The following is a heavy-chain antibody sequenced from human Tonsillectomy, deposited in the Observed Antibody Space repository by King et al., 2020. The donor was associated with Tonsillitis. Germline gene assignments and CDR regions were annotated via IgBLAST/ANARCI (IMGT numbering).Heavy chain of an antibody. J-gene: IGHJ4*02. CDR2: IYDSGTT. CDR3: ARDKGYYDSSGYD. V-gene: IGHV4-59*01. D-gene: IGHD3-22*01. Sequence: QLQESGPGLVKPSETLSLTCTVSGGSISSNYWTWIRQPPGKRLEWIGYIYDSGTTNYKPSLESRVTISVDTSKNQFSLKLSSVTAADTAVYYCARDKGYYDSSGYDWGQGTLVTVSS. CDR1: GGSISSNY.